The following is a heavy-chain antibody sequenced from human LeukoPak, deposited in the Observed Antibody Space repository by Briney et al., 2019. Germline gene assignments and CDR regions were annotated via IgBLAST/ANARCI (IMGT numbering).Heavy chain of an antibody. CDR3: ARISSSNWYNERGALDV. V-gene: IGHV4-61*10. CDR2: MSSSGIS. CDR1: NGSISSDTYF. Sequence: PSETLSLTCTVSNGSISSDTYFWSWIRQPAGKGLEWIGRMSSSGISTYSPSLKSRVTISIDTSRNQFSLKLRSVTAADTAVYYCARISSSNWYNERGALDVWGQGTMVTVSS. J-gene: IGHJ3*01. D-gene: IGHD6-13*01.